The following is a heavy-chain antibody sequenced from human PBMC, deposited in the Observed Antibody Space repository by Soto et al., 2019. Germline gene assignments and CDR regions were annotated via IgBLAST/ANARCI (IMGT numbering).Heavy chain of an antibody. CDR2: ITGSGGTT. CDR3: AKTSSLVLSYNYYMDV. J-gene: IGHJ6*03. CDR1: GFTFSAYA. D-gene: IGHD2-21*01. V-gene: IGHV3-23*01. Sequence: PGGSLRLSCAASGFTFSAYAMAWVRQAPGKGLEWVSAITGSGGTTYYADSVKGRFTISRDNSRNTLSLQMNSLRAEDTAAYYCAKTSSLVLSYNYYMDVWGKGTTVTVSS.